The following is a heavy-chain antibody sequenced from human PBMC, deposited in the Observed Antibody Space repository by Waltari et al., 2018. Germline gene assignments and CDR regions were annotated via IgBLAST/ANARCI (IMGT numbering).Heavy chain of an antibody. J-gene: IGHJ3*02. CDR1: GYSFTSYW. CDR2: IYPGDADT. Sequence: EVQLVQSGAEVKKPGESLKISCQGSGYSFTSYWIGWVRQMPGKGLEWMGIIYPGDADTRYSPSFQGQVTISADKSISTAYLQWSSLKASDTAMYYWASPSRGMTTVTEDAFDIWGQGTMVTVSS. CDR3: ASPSRGMTTVTEDAFDI. D-gene: IGHD4-17*01. V-gene: IGHV5-51*01.